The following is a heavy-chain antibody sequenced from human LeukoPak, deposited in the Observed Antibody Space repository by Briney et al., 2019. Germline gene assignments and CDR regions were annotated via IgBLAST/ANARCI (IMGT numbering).Heavy chain of an antibody. J-gene: IGHJ4*02. CDR1: GLTFDASA. CDR2: ISDSGGST. Sequence: GGSLRLSCAASGLTFDASAMSWVRQAPGKGLEWVSAISDSGGSTYYADSVKGRFTISGDNSKNTLYLQMNSLRAEDTAIYYCAKRDTTYWGQGTLVTVSS. D-gene: IGHD1-26*01. V-gene: IGHV3-23*01. CDR3: AKRDTTY.